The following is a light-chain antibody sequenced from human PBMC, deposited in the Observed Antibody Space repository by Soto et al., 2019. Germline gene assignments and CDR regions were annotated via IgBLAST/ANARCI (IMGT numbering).Light chain of an antibody. CDR2: KAS. CDR1: ESISSW. CDR3: QHYNGYFPT. Sequence: DIHMTQSPATLSAPLGDRVTITLRASESISSWLAWYQQKPGKAPNLLIYKASTLESGVPSRFSGSGSGTEFTLTISSLQPDDFTTYYCQHYNGYFPTFGQGTKVDIK. V-gene: IGKV1-5*03. J-gene: IGKJ1*01.